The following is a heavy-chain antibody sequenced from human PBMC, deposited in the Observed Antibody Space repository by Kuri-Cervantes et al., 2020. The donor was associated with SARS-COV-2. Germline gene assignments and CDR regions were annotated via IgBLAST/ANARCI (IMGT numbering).Heavy chain of an antibody. CDR2: ISWDGGST. CDR1: GFTFADYA. V-gene: IGHV3-43D*03. Sequence: GGSLRLSCAASGFTFADYAMHWVRQAPGKGLEWVSLISWDGGSTYYADSVKGRFTISRDNSKNSLYLQMNSLRAEDTALYYCAKGGERYCSSTSCPYYYYMDVWGKGTTVTVSS. D-gene: IGHD2-2*01. CDR3: AKGGERYCSSTSCPYYYYMDV. J-gene: IGHJ6*03.